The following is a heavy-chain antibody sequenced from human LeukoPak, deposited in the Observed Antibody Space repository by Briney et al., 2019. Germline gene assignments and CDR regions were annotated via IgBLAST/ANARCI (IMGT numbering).Heavy chain of an antibody. Sequence: GRSLRLSCAASGFTFTSCGMHWVRQAPGKGLEWVTFISYDGSNKYYADSVKGRFTISRDNSKNTLYLQMNSLRAEDTAVYYCAKDRGGYYDIPAYWGQGTLVTVSS. J-gene: IGHJ4*02. CDR1: GFTFTSCG. CDR2: ISYDGSNK. V-gene: IGHV3-30*18. D-gene: IGHD3-9*01. CDR3: AKDRGGYYDIPAY.